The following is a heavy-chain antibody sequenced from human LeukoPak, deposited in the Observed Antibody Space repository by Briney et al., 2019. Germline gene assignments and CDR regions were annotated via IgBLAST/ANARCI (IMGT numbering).Heavy chain of an antibody. CDR1: GYTFTSYG. Sequence: ASVKVSCKPSGYTFTSYGISWVRQAPGQGPGWMGWISGHNGNTNYAQKFQGRLTMSTDTSTSTAYMELRSLTSDDTAVYYCARDNGGGSWSWFDPWGQGTLVTVSS. V-gene: IGHV1-18*01. J-gene: IGHJ5*02. CDR3: ARDNGGGSWSWFDP. CDR2: ISGHNGNT. D-gene: IGHD6-13*01.